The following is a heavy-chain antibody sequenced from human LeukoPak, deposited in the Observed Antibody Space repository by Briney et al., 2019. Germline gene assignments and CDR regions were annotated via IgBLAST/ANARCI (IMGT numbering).Heavy chain of an antibody. J-gene: IGHJ6*04. D-gene: IGHD5-12*01. Sequence: SETLSLTCTVSGGSISSGDYYWSWIRQPPGKGLKWIGYIYYSGSTYYNPSLKSRVTISVDTSKNQFSLKLGSVTAADTAVYYCARVGYSGYDSHYYYGMDVWGKGTTVTVSS. CDR3: ARVGYSGYDSHYYYGMDV. CDR1: GGSISSGDYY. CDR2: IYYSGST. V-gene: IGHV4-30-4*01.